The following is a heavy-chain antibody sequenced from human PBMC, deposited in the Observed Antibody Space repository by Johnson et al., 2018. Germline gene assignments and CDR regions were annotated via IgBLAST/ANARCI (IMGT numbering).Heavy chain of an antibody. CDR3: ARDPYFDTGYYYYYGMDV. Sequence: QVQLQESGGGVVQPGRSLRLSCAASGFTFSSYAMHWVRQAPGKGLEWVALISYDGSNKYFADSVKGRFTISRDNSKNTLYLQMNSLRAEDTAVYYCARDPYFDTGYYYYYGMDVWGQGTTVTVSS. D-gene: IGHD3-9*01. CDR1: GFTFSSYA. J-gene: IGHJ6*02. V-gene: IGHV3-30-3*01. CDR2: ISYDGSNK.